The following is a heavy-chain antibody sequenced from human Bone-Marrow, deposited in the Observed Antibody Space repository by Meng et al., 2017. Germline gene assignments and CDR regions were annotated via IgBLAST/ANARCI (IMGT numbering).Heavy chain of an antibody. D-gene: IGHD6-13*01. J-gene: IGHJ4*02. CDR1: GGSISSSSYY. CDR2: IYYSGST. Sequence: SETLSLTCTVSGGSISSSSYYWGWIRQPPGKGLEWIGSIYYSGSTYYNPSLKSRVTISADTSKNQFSLKPSSVTAADTAVYYCARVAWLAGTQELGVDYWGQGTLVTVSS. V-gene: IGHV4-39*07. CDR3: ARVAWLAGTQELGVDY.